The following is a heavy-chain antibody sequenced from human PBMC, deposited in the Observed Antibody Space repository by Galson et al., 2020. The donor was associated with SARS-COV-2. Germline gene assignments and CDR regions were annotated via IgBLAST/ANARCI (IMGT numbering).Heavy chain of an antibody. CDR3: AREKIDYYDSSGFDY. CDR2: ISYDGSNK. CDR1: GFTFSSYA. D-gene: IGHD3-22*01. J-gene: IGHJ4*02. V-gene: IGHV3-30*04. Sequence: GESLKISCAASGFTFSSYAMHWVRQAPGKGLEWVAVISYDGSNKYYADSVKGRFTISRDNSKNTLYLQMNSLRAEDTAVYYCAREKIDYYDSSGFDYWGQGTLVTVSS.